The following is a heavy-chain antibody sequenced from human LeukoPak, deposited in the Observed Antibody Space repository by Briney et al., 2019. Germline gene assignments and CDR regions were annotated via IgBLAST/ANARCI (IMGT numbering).Heavy chain of an antibody. CDR3: ARVYDSSGYYYSDAFDI. D-gene: IGHD3-22*01. Sequence: ASVKVSCKASGYTFTSYAMNWVRQAPGQRLEWMGWINTNTGNPTYAQGFTGRFVFSLDTSVSTAYLQISSLKAEDTAVYYCARVYDSSGYYYSDAFDIWGQGTMVTVSS. V-gene: IGHV7-4-1*02. CDR2: INTNTGNP. CDR1: GYTFTSYA. J-gene: IGHJ3*02.